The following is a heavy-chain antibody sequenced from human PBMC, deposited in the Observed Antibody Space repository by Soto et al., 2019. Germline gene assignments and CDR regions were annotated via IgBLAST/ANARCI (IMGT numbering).Heavy chain of an antibody. Sequence: SETLSLTCAVYGGSFSGYYWSWIRQPPGKGLEWIGEINHSGSTNYNPSLKSRVTISVDTSKNQFSLKLSSVTAADTAVYYCARGNRRLELRNYYYYGMDVWGQGTTVTVSS. CDR1: GGSFSGYY. D-gene: IGHD1-7*01. J-gene: IGHJ6*02. CDR3: ARGNRRLELRNYYYYGMDV. CDR2: INHSGST. V-gene: IGHV4-34*01.